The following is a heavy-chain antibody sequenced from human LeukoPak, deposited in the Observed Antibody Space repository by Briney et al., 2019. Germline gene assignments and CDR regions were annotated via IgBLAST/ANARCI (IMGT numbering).Heavy chain of an antibody. CDR2: ISGSGGST. CDR1: GFTFSSYA. Sequence: PGGSLRLSCAASGFTFSSYAMSWVRQAPGKGLEWVSAISGSGGSTYYADSVKGRFTISRDNSKNTLYLQMDSLRAEDTAVYYCAKEGGGGHDSSPAFDIWGQGTMVAVSS. J-gene: IGHJ3*02. CDR3: AKEGGGGHDSSPAFDI. D-gene: IGHD3-16*01. V-gene: IGHV3-23*01.